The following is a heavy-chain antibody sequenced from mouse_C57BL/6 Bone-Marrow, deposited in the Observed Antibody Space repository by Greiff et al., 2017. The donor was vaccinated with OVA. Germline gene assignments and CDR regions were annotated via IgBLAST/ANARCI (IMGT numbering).Heavy chain of an antibody. J-gene: IGHJ4*01. V-gene: IGHV1-66*01. CDR3: AIYYDYDALYWYYAMDY. CDR2: IYPGSGNT. D-gene: IGHD2-4*01. CDR1: GCSFTSYY. Sequence: VQLQQSGPELVKPGASVKISCKASGCSFTSYYIHWVKQRPGQGLEWIGWIYPGSGNTKYNEKFKGKATLTADTSSSTAYMQLSSLTSEDSAVYYCAIYYDYDALYWYYAMDYWGQGTSVTVSS.